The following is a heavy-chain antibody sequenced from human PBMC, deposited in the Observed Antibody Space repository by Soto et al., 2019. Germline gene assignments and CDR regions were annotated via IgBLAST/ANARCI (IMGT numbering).Heavy chain of an antibody. V-gene: IGHV3-64*01. Sequence: GGSLRLSCAASGFTFSSYAMHWVRQAPGKGLEYVSAISSNGGSTYYANSVKGRFTISRDNSKNTLYLQMGSLRAEDMAVYYCARGCGGGSCYFPYYYYMDVWGKGTTVTVSS. CDR3: ARGCGGGSCYFPYYYYMDV. J-gene: IGHJ6*03. CDR2: ISSNGGST. CDR1: GFTFSSYA. D-gene: IGHD2-15*01.